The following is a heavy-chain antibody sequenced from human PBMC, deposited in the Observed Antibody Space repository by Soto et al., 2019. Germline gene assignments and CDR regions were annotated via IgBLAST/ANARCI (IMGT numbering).Heavy chain of an antibody. CDR2: IIPIHGTT. CDR3: ARGWGLVS. D-gene: IGHD3-16*01. J-gene: IGHJ4*02. Sequence: QMEQSGAEVRKPGSSVKVSCKPSGGSLTSYPMAWVRQAPGQGFKWMGGIIPIHGTTEYAQKFQGRVTITADESTNRATLELTGLTSEDTAVYYCARGWGLVSWGQGTLVTVSS. CDR1: GGSLTSYP. V-gene: IGHV1-69*01.